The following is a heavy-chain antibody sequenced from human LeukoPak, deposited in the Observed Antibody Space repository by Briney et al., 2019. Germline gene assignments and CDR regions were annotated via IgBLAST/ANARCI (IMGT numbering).Heavy chain of an antibody. V-gene: IGHV3-74*01. CDR3: ARPRYSGYDPFDI. D-gene: IGHD5-12*01. CDR1: GFSFSSYR. J-gene: IGHJ3*02. Sequence: GGSLRLSCAASGFSFSSYRMHWVRRVPGKGLVWVSRIHSDGNYTRYADYEKGRFTISRDNAKNTLYLQMNSLRAEDTAVYYCARPRYSGYDPFDIWGQGTMVTVSS. CDR2: IHSDGNYT.